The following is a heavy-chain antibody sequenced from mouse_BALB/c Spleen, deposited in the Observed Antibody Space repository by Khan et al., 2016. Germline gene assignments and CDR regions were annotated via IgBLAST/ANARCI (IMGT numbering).Heavy chain of an antibody. V-gene: IGHV1-7*01. CDR1: GYTFTSYW. CDR3: ASEGYYGY. CDR2: INPSTGYT. Sequence: QVQLKQSGAELAKPGASVKMSCKASGYTFTSYWMHWVKQRPGQGLEWIGYINPSTGYTGYNQKFKDKATLHADNSSSTAYMQLSSLPSEDSAVYYCASEGYYGYWGQGTTLTVSS. D-gene: IGHD1-1*01. J-gene: IGHJ2*01.